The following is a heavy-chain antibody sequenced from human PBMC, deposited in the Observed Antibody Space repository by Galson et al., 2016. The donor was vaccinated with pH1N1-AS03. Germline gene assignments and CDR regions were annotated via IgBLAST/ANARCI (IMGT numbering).Heavy chain of an antibody. D-gene: IGHD6-19*01. J-gene: IGHJ6*02. Sequence: SETLSLTCSVSGGSITTHYWSWIRQSPGKGLQWIACVRPSGTPDCTPFPDSRVTTAVDTSKNQFSLKLTSVTAADTALYFCARALRSGWPYYYGMDVWGQGTTVTVSS. CDR1: GGSITTHY. CDR2: VRPSGTP. CDR3: ARALRSGWPYYYGMDV. V-gene: IGHV4-4*08.